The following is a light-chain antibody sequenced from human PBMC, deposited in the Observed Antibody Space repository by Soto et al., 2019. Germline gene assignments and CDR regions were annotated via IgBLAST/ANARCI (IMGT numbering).Light chain of an antibody. J-gene: IGKJ1*01. CDR3: QQYNSYPGT. V-gene: IGKV1-5*03. CDR1: QSISSW. Sequence: DIQMTQSPSTLSASVGDRVTITCRARQSISSWLAWYQQKPGKAPKLLSYKASSLESGVPSRFSGSGSGTEFTLTISRLQPDDFATYYCQQYNSYPGTFGQGTKVEIK. CDR2: KAS.